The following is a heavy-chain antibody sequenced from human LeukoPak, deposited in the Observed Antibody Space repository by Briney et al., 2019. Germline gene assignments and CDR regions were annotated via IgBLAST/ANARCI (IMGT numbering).Heavy chain of an antibody. CDR1: GGSISSYY. CDR2: IYTSGST. Sequence: SETLSLTCTVSGGSISSYYWSWIRQPAGKGLEWIGRIYTSGSTNYIPSLKSRVTLSVDTSKNQFSLKLSSVTAADTAESYRARDSSSWYIWFAPWGQGTLVTVSS. V-gene: IGHV4-4*07. D-gene: IGHD6-13*01. J-gene: IGHJ5*02. CDR3: ARDSSSWYIWFAP.